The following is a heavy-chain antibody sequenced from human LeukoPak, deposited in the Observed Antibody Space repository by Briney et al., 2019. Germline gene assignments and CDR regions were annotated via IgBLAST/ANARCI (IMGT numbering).Heavy chain of an antibody. D-gene: IGHD3-22*01. CDR1: GFTFSSYS. CDR2: ISSSSSYI. Sequence: GGSLRLSCAASGFTFSSYSTNWVRQAPGKGLEWVSSISSSSSYIYYADSVKGRFTISRDNSKNTLYLQMNSLRAEDTAVYYCAKDPPRDYYDSSGYPTIDYWGQGTLVTVSS. CDR3: AKDPPRDYYDSSGYPTIDY. V-gene: IGHV3-21*04. J-gene: IGHJ4*02.